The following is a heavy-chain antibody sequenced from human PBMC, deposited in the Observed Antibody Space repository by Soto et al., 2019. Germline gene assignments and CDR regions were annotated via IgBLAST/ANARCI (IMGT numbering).Heavy chain of an antibody. CDR1: GFTFSSYS. V-gene: IGHV3-21*01. J-gene: IGHJ4*02. Sequence: GWSLRLSCAASGFTFSSYSMNWVRQAPGKGLEWVSSISSSSSYIYCADSVKGRFTISRDNAKNSLYLQMNSLRAEDTAVYYCARDLKGIAVAIYWGQGTLVTVS. CDR2: ISSSSSYI. D-gene: IGHD6-19*01. CDR3: ARDLKGIAVAIY.